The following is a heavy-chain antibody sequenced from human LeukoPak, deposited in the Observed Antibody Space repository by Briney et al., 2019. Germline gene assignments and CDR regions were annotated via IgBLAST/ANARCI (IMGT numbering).Heavy chain of an antibody. CDR3: ANFERTVAGPYNWFDP. D-gene: IGHD6-19*01. J-gene: IGHJ5*02. CDR1: GFTFSGYA. CDR2: ISASGGNT. V-gene: IGHV3-23*01. Sequence: GGSMRLSCAASGFTFSGYAMSWVRQAPGKGLEWVSGISASGGNTYYADSVKGRFTISRDNSRNTLYVQMNSLRAEDTAVYYCANFERTVAGPYNWFDPWGQGTLDTVSS.